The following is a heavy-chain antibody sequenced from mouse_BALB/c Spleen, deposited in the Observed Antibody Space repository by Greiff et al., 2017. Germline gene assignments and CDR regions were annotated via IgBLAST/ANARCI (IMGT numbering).Heavy chain of an antibody. D-gene: IGHD3-1*01. CDR1: GYNFTSYW. V-gene: IGHV1-55*01. CDR3: ARIGAHGYFDY. CDR2: IYPGSGST. Sequence: VQLQQPGAELVKPGTSVKLSCKASGYNFTSYWINWVKLRPGQGLEWIGDIYPGSGSTNYNEKFKSKATLTVDTSSSTAYMQLSSLASEDSALYYCARIGAHGYFDYWGQGTTLTVSS. J-gene: IGHJ2*01.